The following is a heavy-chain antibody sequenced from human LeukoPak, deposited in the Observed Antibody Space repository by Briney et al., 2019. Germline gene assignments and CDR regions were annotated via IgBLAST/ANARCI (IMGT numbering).Heavy chain of an antibody. CDR3: VGDDTGFDP. CDR1: GASISSYSC. V-gene: IGHV4-4*07. Sequence: SETLSLTCAVSGASISSYSCWSWIRQPAGKGLEWIGRVFTSGSTDHNPSLKSRVTMSLDTSKNQFSLKLRSVTAADTAVYYCVGDDTGFDPWGQGTLVTVSS. CDR2: VFTSGST. J-gene: IGHJ5*02.